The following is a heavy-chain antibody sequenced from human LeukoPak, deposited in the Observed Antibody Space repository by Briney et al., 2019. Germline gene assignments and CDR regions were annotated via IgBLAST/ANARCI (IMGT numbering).Heavy chain of an antibody. CDR3: ARDLFALDQYYYDSSGYYYYYGMDV. V-gene: IGHV3-23*01. D-gene: IGHD3-22*01. J-gene: IGHJ6*02. Sequence: SGGSLRLSCAASGFPFSNFAMSWVRQAPGKGLEWVSTISGGGDNTYFADSVKGRFTISRDNAKNSLYLQMNSLRAEDTAVYYCARDLFALDQYYYDSSGYYYYYGMDVWGQGTTVTVSS. CDR2: ISGGGDNT. CDR1: GFPFSNFA.